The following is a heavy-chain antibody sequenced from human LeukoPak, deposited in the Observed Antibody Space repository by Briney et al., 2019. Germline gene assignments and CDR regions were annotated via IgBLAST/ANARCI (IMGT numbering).Heavy chain of an antibody. J-gene: IGHJ5*02. V-gene: IGHV4-59*12. D-gene: IGHD3-10*01. Sequence: SETLSLTCTVSGGSFSTYYWSWIRQPPGKGLEWIGYIYYSGSTNYNPSLKSRVTISVDTSKNQFSLKLSSVTAADTAVYYCARGAYGSGSYGDNWFDPWGQGTLVTVSS. CDR2: IYYSGST. CDR1: GGSFSTYY. CDR3: ARGAYGSGSYGDNWFDP.